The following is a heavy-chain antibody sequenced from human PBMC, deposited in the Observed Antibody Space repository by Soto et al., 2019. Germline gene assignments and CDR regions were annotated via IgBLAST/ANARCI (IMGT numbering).Heavy chain of an antibody. Sequence: QVQLVQSGAEVKKPGASVKVSCKASGYTFTSYGISWVRQAPGQGHEWMGWISAYNGNTNYAQKLQGRVTMTTDTSTSVAYIEMRILRADDTAVYYCARDVGVLLVPAAMGDYWGQGTLVTVSS. V-gene: IGHV1-18*01. D-gene: IGHD2-2*01. CDR1: GYTFTSYG. J-gene: IGHJ4*02. CDR2: ISAYNGNT. CDR3: ARDVGVLLVPAAMGDY.